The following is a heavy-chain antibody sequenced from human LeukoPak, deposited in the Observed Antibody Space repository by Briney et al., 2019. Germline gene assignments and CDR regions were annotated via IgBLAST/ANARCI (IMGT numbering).Heavy chain of an antibody. Sequence: SETLSLTCTVSGGSISTYYWSWIRQPPGKGLEWIGYIYHSGSTDYNPSLKSRVTISVDTSKNHFSLRLSSVTAADTAVYYCARDGELPDYWGQGTLVTVSS. V-gene: IGHV4-59*12. CDR2: IYHSGST. J-gene: IGHJ4*02. CDR3: ARDGELPDY. CDR1: GGSISTYY. D-gene: IGHD1-26*01.